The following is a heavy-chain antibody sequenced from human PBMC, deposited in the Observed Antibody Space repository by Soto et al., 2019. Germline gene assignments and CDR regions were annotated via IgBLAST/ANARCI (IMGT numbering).Heavy chain of an antibody. CDR1: GFTFSRYW. Sequence: GGSLRLSCTASGFTFSRYWMGWVRQAPGKGLEWVANIKQDGSEKFYVDSVKGRFIISRDNAKNSLYLEMNSLRAEDTAVYYCARGGSISAWYGSLAFDYLGQGTLVTVSS. D-gene: IGHD6-19*01. J-gene: IGHJ4*02. CDR2: IKQDGSEK. CDR3: ARGGSISAWYGSLAFDY. V-gene: IGHV3-7*04.